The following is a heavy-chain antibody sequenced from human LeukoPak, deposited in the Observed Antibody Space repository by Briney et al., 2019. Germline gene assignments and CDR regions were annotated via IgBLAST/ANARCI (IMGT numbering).Heavy chain of an antibody. J-gene: IGHJ5*02. Sequence: PGGSLRLSCAASGFTFSSYAMSWVRQAPGKGLEWVSAISGSGGSTYYADSVKGRFTISRDNSKNTLYLQMNSLRAEDTAVYYCAKDLLAYYDFWSGSQKWFDPWGQGTLVTVSS. CDR3: AKDLLAYYDFWSGSQKWFDP. CDR1: GFTFSSYA. V-gene: IGHV3-23*01. D-gene: IGHD3-3*01. CDR2: ISGSGGST.